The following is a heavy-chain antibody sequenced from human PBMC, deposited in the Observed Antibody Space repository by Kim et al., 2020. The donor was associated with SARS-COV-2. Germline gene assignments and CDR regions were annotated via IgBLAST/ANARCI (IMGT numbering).Heavy chain of an antibody. Sequence: WGSLRLSCAASGFTFSDYYMSWIRQAPGKGLEWVSYISSSSSYTNYADSVKGRFTISRDNAKNSLYLQMNSLRAEDTAVYYCARVTDYDSSGYPFYWGQGTLVTVSS. V-gene: IGHV3-11*05. CDR2: ISSSSSYT. CDR3: ARVTDYDSSGYPFY. J-gene: IGHJ4*02. CDR1: GFTFSDYY. D-gene: IGHD3-22*01.